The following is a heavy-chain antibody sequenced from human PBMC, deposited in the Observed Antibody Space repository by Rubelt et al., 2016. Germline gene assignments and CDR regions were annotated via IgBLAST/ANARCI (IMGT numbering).Heavy chain of an antibody. V-gene: IGHV4-34*01. CDR3: ARAEDYYSSWFDP. Sequence: QVQLQQWGAGLLKPSETLSLTCDVYGGSFSGYYWSWIRQPPGKGLEWIGEINHSGSTNYNPSLKSWVIISVDMSKNQFSLKLSSVTAADTAAYYCARAEDYYSSWFDPWGQGTLVTVSS. D-gene: IGHD3-22*01. J-gene: IGHJ5*02. CDR2: INHSGST. CDR1: GGSFSGYY.